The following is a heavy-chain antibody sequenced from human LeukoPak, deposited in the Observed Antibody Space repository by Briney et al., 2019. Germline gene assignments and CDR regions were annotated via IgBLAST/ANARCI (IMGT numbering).Heavy chain of an antibody. Sequence: GASVKVSCKASGYTFTSYGISWARQAPGQGLEWMGWISAYNGNTNYAQKLQGRVTMTTDTSTSTAYMELRSLRSDDTAVYYCARGEASTVTLGDWGYWGQGTLVTVSS. CDR2: ISAYNGNT. CDR1: GYTFTSYG. CDR3: ARGEASTVTLGDWGY. V-gene: IGHV1-18*01. D-gene: IGHD4-17*01. J-gene: IGHJ4*02.